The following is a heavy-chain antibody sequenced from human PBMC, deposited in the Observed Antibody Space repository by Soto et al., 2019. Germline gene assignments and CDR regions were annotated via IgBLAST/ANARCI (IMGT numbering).Heavy chain of an antibody. CDR2: INPNTGGA. Sequence: SVKVSCSASGYTFTGYFMHWVRQAPVQGLEWMGWINPNTGGANYAQKFQDRVTMTRDTSTNTAYMEMNRLRSDDTAVYYCARSLSTISARPDYWGQGTLVTVSS. D-gene: IGHD6-6*01. V-gene: IGHV1-2*02. CDR3: ARSLSTISARPDY. J-gene: IGHJ4*02. CDR1: GYTFTGYF.